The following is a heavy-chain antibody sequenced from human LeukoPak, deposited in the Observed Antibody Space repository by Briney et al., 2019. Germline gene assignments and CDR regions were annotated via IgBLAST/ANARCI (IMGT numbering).Heavy chain of an antibody. J-gene: IGHJ6*03. V-gene: IGHV4-59*08. CDR1: GGSIGTFY. CDR2: IYVTGT. Sequence: SETLSLTCTVSGGSIGTFYWSWIRQSPGKGLEWIGYIYVTGTRYNPYLQSRVTISVDRSRNQFFLKLSSVTAADTAVYYCARHIGGGIEDMDVWGKGTRVIVSS. D-gene: IGHD3-16*02. CDR3: ARHIGGGIEDMDV.